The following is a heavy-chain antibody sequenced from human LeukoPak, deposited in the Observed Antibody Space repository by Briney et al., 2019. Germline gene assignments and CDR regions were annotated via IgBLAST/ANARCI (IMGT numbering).Heavy chain of an antibody. D-gene: IGHD1-26*01. CDR2: IYYSGST. Sequence: SETLSLTCTVSGASISGYCWNWIRQHPGKGLEGIGYIYYSGSTYYNPSLKSRVTISVDTSKNQFSLKLSSVTAADTAVYYCARGSHSPLMMYYFDYWGQGTLVTVSS. V-gene: IGHV4-59*01. CDR1: GASISGYC. CDR3: ARGSHSPLMMYYFDY. J-gene: IGHJ4*02.